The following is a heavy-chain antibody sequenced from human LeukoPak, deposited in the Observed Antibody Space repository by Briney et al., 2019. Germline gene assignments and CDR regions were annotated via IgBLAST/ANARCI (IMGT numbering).Heavy chain of an antibody. D-gene: IGHD2-21*02. Sequence: SETLSLTCTVSGGSISNYYWSWIRQPPGKGLEWIGYIYYTGSTNYYNPSLKSRVTISVDTSKNQFSLKLSSVTAADTAVYYCARVNTYCGGDCYTFDYWGQGTLVTVSS. CDR2: IYYTGST. V-gene: IGHV4-59*01. J-gene: IGHJ4*02. CDR3: ARVNTYCGGDCYTFDY. CDR1: GGSISNYY.